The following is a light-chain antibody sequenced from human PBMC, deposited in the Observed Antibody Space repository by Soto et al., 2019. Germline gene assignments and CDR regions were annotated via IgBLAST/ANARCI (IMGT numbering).Light chain of an antibody. CDR1: QTIISW. J-gene: IGKJ1*01. CDR2: KAS. CDR3: QHYNSYSEA. V-gene: IGKV1-5*03. Sequence: DIQMTQSPSTLSGSVGDGVTITCRASQTIISWLAWYQQKPGKAPKLLIYKASTLKSGVPSRFSGSGSGTEFTLTISSLQPDDFATYYCQHYNSYSEAFCQGTKVDIK.